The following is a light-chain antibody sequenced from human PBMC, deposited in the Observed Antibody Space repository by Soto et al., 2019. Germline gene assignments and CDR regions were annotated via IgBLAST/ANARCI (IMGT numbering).Light chain of an antibody. CDR2: KAS. V-gene: IGKV1-5*03. CDR3: QQYKNYLWT. CDR1: QSISSW. J-gene: IGKJ1*01. Sequence: DIQMTQSPSTLSASVGDRVTITCRASQSISSWLAWYQQKPGKAPKLLIYKASSLESGVPSRFSGSGSGTEFTLTISSLQPDDFATYYCQQYKNYLWTFGRGTKVEI.